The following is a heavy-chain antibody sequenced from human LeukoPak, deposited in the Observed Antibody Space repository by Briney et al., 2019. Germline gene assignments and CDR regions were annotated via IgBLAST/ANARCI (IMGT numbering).Heavy chain of an antibody. CDR2: IQEDGSGK. D-gene: IGHD1-26*01. CDR1: GFTFSGYW. Sequence: GGSLRLSCAASGFTFSGYWMSWVRQAPGKGLEWVANIQEDGSGKHYVDSVKGRFTISRDNAKSSLYLQINSLKAEDTAVYYCARDSLYSGSYSTFDFWGQGTLVTVSS. V-gene: IGHV3-7*01. J-gene: IGHJ4*02. CDR3: ARDSLYSGSYSTFDF.